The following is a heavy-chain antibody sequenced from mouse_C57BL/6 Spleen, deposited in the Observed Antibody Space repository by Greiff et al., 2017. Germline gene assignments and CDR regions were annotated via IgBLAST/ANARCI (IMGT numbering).Heavy chain of an antibody. Sequence: VQLQQPGAELVKPGASVKVSCKASGYTFTSYWMHWVKQRPGQGLEWIGRIHPSDSDTNYNQKFKGKATLTVDKSSSTAYMQLSSLTSEDSAVYYCVYYSNYPSLAYWGQGTLVTVSA. D-gene: IGHD2-5*01. V-gene: IGHV1-74*01. J-gene: IGHJ3*01. CDR1: GYTFTSYW. CDR3: VYYSNYPSLAY. CDR2: IHPSDSDT.